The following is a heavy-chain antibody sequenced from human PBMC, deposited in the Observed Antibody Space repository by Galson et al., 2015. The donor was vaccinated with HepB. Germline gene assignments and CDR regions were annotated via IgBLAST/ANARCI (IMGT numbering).Heavy chain of an antibody. Sequence: SVKVSCKASGYTFSSHYMHWVRQAPGQGLEWMGIINPSGGGTTYAQKFRGRVTMTRDTSTSTVFMELSSLTSDDTAIYYCARDRELEPLKWFDPWGQGTLVTVSS. D-gene: IGHD1-1*01. CDR1: GYTFSSHY. J-gene: IGHJ5*02. CDR3: ARDRELEPLKWFDP. V-gene: IGHV1-46*01. CDR2: INPSGGGT.